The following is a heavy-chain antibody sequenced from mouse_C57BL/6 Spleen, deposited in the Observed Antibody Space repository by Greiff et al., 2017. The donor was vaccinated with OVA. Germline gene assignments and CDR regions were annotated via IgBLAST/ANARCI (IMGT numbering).Heavy chain of an antibody. Sequence: QVQLQQPGPELVKPGASVKLSCKASGYTFTSYWLNWVKQRPGQGLEWIGYINPREGGNNYYEQFKSKATLTVDKSSSTAYMQLSSLTSEDSAVYYCARSDDCYPRYLDVWGKGTTVTVSS. D-gene: IGHD2-3*01. CDR2: INPREGGN. CDR3: ARSDDCYPRYLDV. CDR1: GYTFTSYW. J-gene: IGHJ1*03. V-gene: IGHV1-53*01.